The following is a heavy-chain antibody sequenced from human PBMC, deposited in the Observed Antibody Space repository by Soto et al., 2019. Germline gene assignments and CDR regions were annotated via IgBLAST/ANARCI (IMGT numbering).Heavy chain of an antibody. CDR1: GGSISIGDYY. D-gene: IGHD2-2*01. CDR2: IYYTGRT. J-gene: IGHJ6*02. Sequence: SETLSLTCTVSGGSISIGDYYWSWIRQHPGKGLEWIGYIYYTGRTSYNPSLKSRITISLDASKNQFSVRLSSVTAADTAVYYCAVSRYCRSSSCYFYYYHGMDVWGQGTTVTVSS. V-gene: IGHV4-31*03. CDR3: AVSRYCRSSSCYFYYYHGMDV.